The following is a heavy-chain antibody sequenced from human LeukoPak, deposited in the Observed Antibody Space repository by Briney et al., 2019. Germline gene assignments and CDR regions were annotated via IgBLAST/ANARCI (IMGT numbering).Heavy chain of an antibody. CDR1: GGSISTYY. D-gene: IGHD5-12*01. CDR2: IYHSGST. CDR3: ARGGGYASPIGY. V-gene: IGHV4-59*01. Sequence: KPSETLFLTCTLSGGSISTYYWSWIRQPPGKGLEWIGYIYHSGSTNYNPSLKSRVTISVDTSKNQFSLKLSSVTAADTAVYYCARGGGYASPIGYWGQGALVTVSS. J-gene: IGHJ4*02.